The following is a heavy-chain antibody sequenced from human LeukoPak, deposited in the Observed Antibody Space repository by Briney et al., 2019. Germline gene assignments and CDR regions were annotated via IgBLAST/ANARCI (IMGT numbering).Heavy chain of an antibody. V-gene: IGHV4-34*01. CDR1: GGSFSGYY. D-gene: IGHD2-15*01. Sequence: SETLSLTCAVYGGSFSGYYWSWIRQPPGKGLEWIGEINHSGSTNYNPSLKSRVTISVDTSKNQFSLKLSSVTAADTAVYYCAMSYLGYCSGGSCYGGGNFDYWGQGTLVTVSS. J-gene: IGHJ4*02. CDR2: INHSGST. CDR3: AMSYLGYCSGGSCYGGGNFDY.